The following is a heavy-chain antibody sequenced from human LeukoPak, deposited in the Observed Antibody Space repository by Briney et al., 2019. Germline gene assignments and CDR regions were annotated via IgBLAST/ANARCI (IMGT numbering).Heavy chain of an antibody. V-gene: IGHV7-4-1*02. D-gene: IGHD3-3*01. CDR2: INTNTGNP. CDR3: ARTKGFLEWLLLKSYYFDY. CDR1: GYTFTSYA. Sequence: ASVKVSCKASGYTFTSYAMNWVRQAPGQGLEWMGWINTNTGNPTYAQGFTGRFVFSLDTSVSTAYLQISSLKAEDTAVYYCARTKGFLEWLLLKSYYFDYWGQGTPVTVSS. J-gene: IGHJ4*02.